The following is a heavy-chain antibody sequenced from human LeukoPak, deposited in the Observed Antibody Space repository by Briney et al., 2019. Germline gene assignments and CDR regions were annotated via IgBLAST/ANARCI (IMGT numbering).Heavy chain of an antibody. Sequence: PGRSLRLSCAASGFTLSSYGMQWFRQAPDKGLEWVAAISNDGSNKYYADSVKGRFTISRDNSKNTLYLQMNSLRAEDTAVYYCAKVDIVATIDAGRLVDYWGQGTLVTVSS. CDR2: ISNDGSNK. J-gene: IGHJ4*02. CDR1: GFTLSSYG. D-gene: IGHD5-12*01. V-gene: IGHV3-30*18. CDR3: AKVDIVATIDAGRLVDY.